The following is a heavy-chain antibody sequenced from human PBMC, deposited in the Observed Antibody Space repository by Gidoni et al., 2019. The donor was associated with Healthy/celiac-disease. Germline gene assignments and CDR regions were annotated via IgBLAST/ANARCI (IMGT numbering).Heavy chain of an antibody. J-gene: IGHJ5*02. CDR3: AKDTYGCFDP. CDR1: GFTFNAYA. Sequence: EVQLLESGGDLVQPGGSLRLSCEASGFTFNAYAMSWVRQAPGKGLEWVSSISGSGGSTYYADSVKGRFTVSRDSSKNTLYLQMNSLRAEDTAAYYCAKDTYGCFDPWGQGTLVTVSS. CDR2: ISGSGGST. V-gene: IGHV3-23*01. D-gene: IGHD4-17*01.